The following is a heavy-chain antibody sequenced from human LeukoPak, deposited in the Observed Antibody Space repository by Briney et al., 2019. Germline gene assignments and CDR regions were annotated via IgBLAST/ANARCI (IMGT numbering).Heavy chain of an antibody. CDR1: GGSTSSYY. D-gene: IGHD5-18*01. V-gene: IGHV4-59*01. CDR2: IYYSGST. Sequence: SETLSLTCTVSGGSTSSYYWSWIRQPAGKGLEWIGYIYYSGSTNYNPSLKSRVTISVDTSKNQFSLKLSSVTAADTAVYYCAREGGYSYGPFDYWGQGTLVTVSS. CDR3: AREGGYSYGPFDY. J-gene: IGHJ4*02.